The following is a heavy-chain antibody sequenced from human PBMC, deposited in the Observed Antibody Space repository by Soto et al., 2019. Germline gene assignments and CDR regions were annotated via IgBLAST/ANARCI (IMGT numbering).Heavy chain of an antibody. Sequence: QIKLVQSGAEVKKPGASVRVSCLTSGYIFTTSAMHWVRLAPGQRLEWLGWINTGNGHTQYSQNFQGRVTITRDTSAKTAYREMSSLRSEDTAVYYCARDRATGFGSVAISNGLDPMGQGTLVTVSS. V-gene: IGHV1-3*04. CDR2: INTGNGHT. J-gene: IGHJ5*02. D-gene: IGHD3-16*01. CDR3: ARDRATGFGSVAISNGLDP. CDR1: GYIFTTSA.